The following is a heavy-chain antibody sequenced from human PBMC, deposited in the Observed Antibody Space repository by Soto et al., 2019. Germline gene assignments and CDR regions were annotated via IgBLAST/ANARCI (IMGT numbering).Heavy chain of an antibody. J-gene: IGHJ4*02. CDR1: GFSFSSYP. CDR3: AKEKPTTTCFDS. CDR2: ISRSGTNT. Sequence: GGCLRLSCVASGFSFSSYPMTWVRQAPGKGLEWVSVISRSGTNTYYAESVKGRFTISRDSSQNTLYLQMNSLRAEDTAVYYCAKEKPTTTCFDSWGQGTLVTVS. V-gene: IGHV3-23*01. D-gene: IGHD1-1*01.